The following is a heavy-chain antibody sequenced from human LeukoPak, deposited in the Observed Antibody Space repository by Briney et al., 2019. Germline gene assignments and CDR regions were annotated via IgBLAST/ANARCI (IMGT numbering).Heavy chain of an antibody. V-gene: IGHV1-69*04. CDR1: GGTFSSYA. CDR3: ARVESGYDAFDI. Sequence: SVKVSCKASGGTFSSYAISWVRQAPGQGLEWMGRIIPILDIANYAQKFQGRVTITADKSTSTAYMELSSLRSEDTAVYYCARVESGYDAFDIWGQGTMVTVSS. J-gene: IGHJ3*02. CDR2: IIPILDIA. D-gene: IGHD3-3*01.